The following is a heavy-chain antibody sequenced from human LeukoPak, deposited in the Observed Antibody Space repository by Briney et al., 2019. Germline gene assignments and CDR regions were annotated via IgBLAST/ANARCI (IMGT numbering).Heavy chain of an antibody. CDR2: ISAYNGNT. CDR1: GYTFTSYG. J-gene: IGHJ5*02. D-gene: IGHD3-22*01. Sequence: GASVKVSCKASGYTFTSYGISWVRQAPGQGLEWMGWISAYNGNTNYAQKLQGRVTMTTDTSTSTAYMELRSLRSDDTAVYYCARDYRGDYYDSSGYLPWGQGTLVTVSS. CDR3: ARDYRGDYYDSSGYLP. V-gene: IGHV1-18*01.